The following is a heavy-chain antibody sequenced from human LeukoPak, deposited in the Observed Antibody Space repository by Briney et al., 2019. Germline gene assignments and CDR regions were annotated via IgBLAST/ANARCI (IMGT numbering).Heavy chain of an antibody. J-gene: IGHJ6*02. Sequence: SETLSLTCTVSGGSINSTSYYWGWVRQSPGQGLEWIANIYNSGSTYYNPSLKSRATISVDTSKTYFSLKLSSVTAADTAVYFCVRNPPTVPGMDIWGQGTTVAVSS. CDR2: IYNSGST. CDR3: VRNPPTVPGMDI. V-gene: IGHV4-39*02. CDR1: GGSINSTSYY.